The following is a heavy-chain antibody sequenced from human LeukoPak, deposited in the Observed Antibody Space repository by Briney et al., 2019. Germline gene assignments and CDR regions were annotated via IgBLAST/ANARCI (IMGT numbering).Heavy chain of an antibody. CDR1: GYSFTSDW. CDR2: ISPGDSDT. Sequence: GESLKISCKCSGYSFTSDWIGWVRHMRRKGLAWRGIISPGDSDTRSRTSFQGHVTTSADKSISTAYLQRSGLKASDTAMYYCARLVEYSSSWYVNYYYGMDVWGQGTTVTVSS. J-gene: IGHJ6*02. V-gene: IGHV5-51*01. D-gene: IGHD6-13*01. CDR3: ARLVEYSSSWYVNYYYGMDV.